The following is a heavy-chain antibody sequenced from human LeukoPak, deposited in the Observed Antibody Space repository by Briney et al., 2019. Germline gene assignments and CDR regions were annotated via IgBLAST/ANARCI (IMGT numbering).Heavy chain of an antibody. V-gene: IGHV4-59*01. CDR1: GGSISSYY. J-gene: IGHJ5*02. Sequence: SETLSLTCSVSGGSISSYYWSWIRQPPGKGLEWIGYIYYSGSTNYNPSLKSRVTISLDTSKNQFSLNLTSVTAADTAVYYCARFTPQGYGWGGYNRFDPWGQGTLVTVSS. CDR2: IYYSGST. CDR3: ARFTPQGYGWGGYNRFDP. D-gene: IGHD3-16*01.